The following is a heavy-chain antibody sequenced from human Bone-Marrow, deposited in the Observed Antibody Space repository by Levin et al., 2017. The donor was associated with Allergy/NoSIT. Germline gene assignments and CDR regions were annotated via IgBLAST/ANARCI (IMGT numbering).Heavy chain of an antibody. D-gene: IGHD1-26*01. CDR1: GFNFKTAW. J-gene: IGHJ1*01. V-gene: IGHV3-15*07. CDR3: AAVPGGGASLDH. Sequence: GGSLRLSCAASGFNFKTAWMNWVRQSPGTGPEWVARIQSRADGGTREYASPVEGRFTISRDDSKGMLYLQMNSLQVEDSAVYYCAAVPGGGASLDHWGQGIQVSVSS. CDR2: IQSRADGGTR.